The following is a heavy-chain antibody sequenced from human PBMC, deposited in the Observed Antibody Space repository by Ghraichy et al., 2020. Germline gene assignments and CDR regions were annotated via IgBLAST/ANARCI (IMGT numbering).Heavy chain of an antibody. D-gene: IGHD2-21*01. J-gene: IGHJ5*02. CDR2: ISSSGTSI. CDR3: ARGGIRCGAIGASPFDP. V-gene: IGHV3-11*04. Sequence: GGSLRLSCTASGFTFSDYYMSWIRQTPGKGLEWVSQISSSGTSISYADSVKGRFTISRDNAKTSLYLQMRSVRDEDTAFYFCARGGIRCGAIGASPFDPWGQGTLVIVSS. CDR1: GFTFSDYY.